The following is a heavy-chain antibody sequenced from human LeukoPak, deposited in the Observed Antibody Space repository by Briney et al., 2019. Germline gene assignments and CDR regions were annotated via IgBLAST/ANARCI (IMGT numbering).Heavy chain of an antibody. J-gene: IGHJ6*03. Sequence: GGSLRLSCAASGFTFNSYSMNWVRQAPGKGLEWVSSISSSSSYIYCADSVKGRFTISRDNAKNSLYLQMNSLRAEDTAVYYCARHVVVAAYYYYYYMDVWGKGTTVTVSS. CDR1: GFTFNSYS. V-gene: IGHV3-21*01. CDR3: ARHVVVAAYYYYYYMDV. CDR2: ISSSSSYI. D-gene: IGHD2-15*01.